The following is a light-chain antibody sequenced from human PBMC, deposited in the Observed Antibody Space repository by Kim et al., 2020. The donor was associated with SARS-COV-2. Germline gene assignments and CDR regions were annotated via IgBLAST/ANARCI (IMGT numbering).Light chain of an antibody. V-gene: IGLV2-14*04. CDR3: SSYTSSSTWV. J-gene: IGLJ3*02. Sequence: GQSITISCTRTSSDVGGYNYVSWYQQHPCKAPKLMIYDVSKRPSGVSNRFPGSKSGNTASLTISGLQAEDEADYYCSSYTSSSTWVFGGGTKLTVL. CDR1: SSDVGGYNY. CDR2: DVS.